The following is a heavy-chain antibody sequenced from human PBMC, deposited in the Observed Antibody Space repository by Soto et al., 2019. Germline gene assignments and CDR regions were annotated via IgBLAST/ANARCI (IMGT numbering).Heavy chain of an antibody. CDR1: GFTFSSYW. V-gene: IGHV3-7*05. Sequence: PGGSLRLSCAASGFTFSSYWMSWVRQAPGKGLEWVANIKQDGSEKYYVDSVKGRFTISRDNAKNSLYLQMNSLRAEDTAVYYCARDRGYSSGWYYFRALDIWGQGTMVTVSS. D-gene: IGHD6-19*01. J-gene: IGHJ3*02. CDR2: IKQDGSEK. CDR3: ARDRGYSSGWYYFRALDI.